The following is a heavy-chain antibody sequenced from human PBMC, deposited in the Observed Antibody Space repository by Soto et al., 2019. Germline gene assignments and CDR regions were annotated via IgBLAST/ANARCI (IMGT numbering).Heavy chain of an antibody. CDR2: IYYSGST. J-gene: IGHJ6*02. CDR1: GGSISSGDYY. CDR3: ARGPYSNYYYYGMDV. V-gene: IGHV4-30-4*01. Sequence: SETLSLTCTVSGGSISSGDYYWSWIRQPPGKGLEWIGYIYYSGSTYYNPSLKSRVTISVDTSKNQFSLKLSSVTAADTAVYYCARGPYSNYYYYGMDVWGQGTTVTVSS. D-gene: IGHD4-4*01.